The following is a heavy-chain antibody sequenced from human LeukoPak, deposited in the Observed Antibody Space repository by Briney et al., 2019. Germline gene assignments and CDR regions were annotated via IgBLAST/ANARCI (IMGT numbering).Heavy chain of an antibody. Sequence: SDTLSLTCAVSGGSLSSGGYSWSWIRQPPGKGLKWIGYIYHSGSTYYNPFLKSRVTISVDRSKNQFSLKLSSVTAADTAVYYCASRLPPRAFDIWGQGTMVTVSS. CDR3: ASRLPPRAFDI. J-gene: IGHJ3*02. CDR2: IYHSGST. CDR1: GGSLSSGGYS. V-gene: IGHV4-30-2*01. D-gene: IGHD3-16*01.